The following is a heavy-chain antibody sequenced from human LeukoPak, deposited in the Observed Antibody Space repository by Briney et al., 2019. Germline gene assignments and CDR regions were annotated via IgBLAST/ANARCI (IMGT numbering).Heavy chain of an antibody. J-gene: IGHJ6*03. V-gene: IGHV1-69*06. CDR3: ARPSREAAAGTGGYYYYYMDV. Sequence: GASVKVSCKASGGTFSNYAISWVRQAPGQGLEWMGGIIPIFGTANYAQKFRGRVTITADKSTRTAYMELSSLRSEDTAVYYCARPSREAAAGTGGYYYYYMDVWGKGTTVTVSS. D-gene: IGHD6-13*01. CDR2: IIPIFGTA. CDR1: GGTFSNYA.